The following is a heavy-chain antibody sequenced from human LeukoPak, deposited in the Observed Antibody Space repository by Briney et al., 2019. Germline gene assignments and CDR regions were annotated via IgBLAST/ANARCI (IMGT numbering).Heavy chain of an antibody. D-gene: IGHD1-26*01. CDR1: GFTFSSYA. J-gene: IGHJ3*02. CDR2: ISGSGDST. Sequence: GGSLRLSCAASGFTFSSYAMSWVRQAPGKGLEWVSAISGSGDSTYYTDSVKGRFTISRDNSKNTLYLQMISLRAENTAVYYCARMVGAIRFFDIWGQGTMVTVSS. CDR3: ARMVGAIRFFDI. V-gene: IGHV3-23*01.